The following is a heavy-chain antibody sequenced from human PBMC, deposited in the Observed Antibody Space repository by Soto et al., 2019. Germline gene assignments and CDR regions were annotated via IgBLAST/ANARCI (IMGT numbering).Heavy chain of an antibody. CDR2: ISGSDGST. CDR1: GFSFSSYA. J-gene: IGHJ4*02. CDR3: AKDRERDAWYEDY. D-gene: IGHD6-13*01. Sequence: EVQLLESGGGLVQPGGSLRLSCVASGFSFSSYAMSWVRQAPGEGLEWVSVISGSDGSTYYADSVKGRFTISRDDSKNTLYLQMSRLRAEDTAVYYCAKDRERDAWYEDYWGQGTLVTVSS. V-gene: IGHV3-23*01.